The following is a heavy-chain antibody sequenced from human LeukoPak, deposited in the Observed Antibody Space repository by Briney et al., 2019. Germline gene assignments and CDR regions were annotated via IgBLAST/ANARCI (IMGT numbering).Heavy chain of an antibody. CDR2: ISSSSSYI. J-gene: IGHJ6*03. CDR1: GFTFTTYG. CDR3: ARVIVGAKLYYYYMDV. V-gene: IGHV3-21*01. Sequence: GGTLRLSCSASGFTFTTYGMNWVRQAPGKGLEWVSSISSSSSYIYYADSVKGRFTISRDNAKNSLYLQMNSLRAEDTAVYYCARVIVGAKLYYYYMDVWGKGTTVTVSS. D-gene: IGHD1-26*01.